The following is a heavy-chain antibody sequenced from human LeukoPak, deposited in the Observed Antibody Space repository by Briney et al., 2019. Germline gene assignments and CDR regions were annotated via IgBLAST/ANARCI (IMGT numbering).Heavy chain of an antibody. CDR1: GFTFSSHA. D-gene: IGHD6-19*01. CDR3: ARDPDKVVADTLSYGMDV. V-gene: IGHV3-23*01. J-gene: IGHJ6*02. Sequence: GGSLRLCCAASGFTFSSHAMNWVRQAPGKGLEGGSGLGGSGGSTYYADSVRGPFTISRDDSTNTLYLQMNSLRAEDTAVYYCARDPDKVVADTLSYGMDVWGQGTTVTVSS. CDR2: LGGSGGST.